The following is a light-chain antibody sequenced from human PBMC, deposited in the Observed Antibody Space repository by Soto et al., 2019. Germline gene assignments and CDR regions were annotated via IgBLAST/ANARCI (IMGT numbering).Light chain of an antibody. CDR2: GNS. CDR1: SSNIGAGYD. Sequence: QSVLTQPPSVSGAPGQRVTISCTGSSSNIGAGYDVHWYQQLPGTAPKLLIYGNSNRPSGVPDRFSGSKSGTSASLAITGLQAEDEADYYSQSYYSSLFGARVFGGGTNLTVL. V-gene: IGLV1-40*01. CDR3: QSYYSSLFGARV. J-gene: IGLJ2*01.